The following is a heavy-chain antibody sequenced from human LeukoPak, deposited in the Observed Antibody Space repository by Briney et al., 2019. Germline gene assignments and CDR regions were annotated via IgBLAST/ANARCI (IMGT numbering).Heavy chain of an antibody. CDR3: ARDCSGGSCYSPPLDY. J-gene: IGHJ4*02. Sequence: ASVNVSCKASGYTFTSYYMHWVRQAPGQGLEWMGIINPSGGSTSYAQKFQGRVTMTRDTSTSTVYMELSSLRSEDTAVYYCARDCSGGSCYSPPLDYWGQGTLVTVSS. CDR1: GYTFTSYY. V-gene: IGHV1-46*01. CDR2: INPSGGST. D-gene: IGHD2-15*01.